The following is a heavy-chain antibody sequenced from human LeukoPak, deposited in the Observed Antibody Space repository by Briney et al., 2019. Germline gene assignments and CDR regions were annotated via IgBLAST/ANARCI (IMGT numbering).Heavy chain of an antibody. V-gene: IGHV3-7*01. D-gene: IGHD1-26*01. J-gene: IGHJ4*02. Sequence: GGSLRLSCAASGFTFTTYWMSWIRQAPGKGLEWVANINQDGTDKYYVDSVKGRFTISRDNAKNTLHLQMNSLRAEDTAVYYCARGTVGAINTFDYWGQGTLVTVSS. CDR2: INQDGTDK. CDR3: ARGTVGAINTFDY. CDR1: GFTFTTYW.